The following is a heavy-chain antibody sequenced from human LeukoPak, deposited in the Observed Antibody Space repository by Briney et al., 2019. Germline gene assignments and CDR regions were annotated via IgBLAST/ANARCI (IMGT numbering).Heavy chain of an antibody. J-gene: IGHJ4*02. V-gene: IGHV3-48*03. D-gene: IGHD4-17*01. Sequence: GGSLRLSCAASGFTFSSYEMNWVPQAPGKGLEWVSYISSSGSTIYYADSVKGRFTISRDNAKNSLYLQMNSLRAEDTAVYYCARDYGDYGDYWGQGTLVTVSS. CDR3: ARDYGDYGDY. CDR2: ISSSGSTI. CDR1: GFTFSSYE.